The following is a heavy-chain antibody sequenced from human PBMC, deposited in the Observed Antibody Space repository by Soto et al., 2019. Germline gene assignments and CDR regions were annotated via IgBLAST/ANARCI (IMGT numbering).Heavy chain of an antibody. CDR1: GGSISSGDYY. D-gene: IGHD4-17*01. V-gene: IGHV4-30-4*01. J-gene: IGHJ6*02. CDR2: IYYSGST. Sequence: QVQLQESGPGLVKPSQTLSLTCTVSGGSISSGDYYWSSIRQPPGKGLEWIGYIYYSGSTYYNPSLTSLVTISADTSKTQFSLKLRSVTAADTAVYYCARARGDYVEGYYYYGMDVWGQGTTVTVSS. CDR3: ARARGDYVEGYYYYGMDV.